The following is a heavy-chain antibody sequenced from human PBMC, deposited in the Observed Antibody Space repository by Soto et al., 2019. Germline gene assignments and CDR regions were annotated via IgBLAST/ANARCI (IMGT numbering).Heavy chain of an antibody. V-gene: IGHV4-34*01. D-gene: IGHD5-18*01. Sequence: SETLSLTCAVYGGSFSGYYWSWIRQPPGKGLEWIGEINHSGSTNYNPSLKSRVTISVDTSKNQFSLKLSSVTAADTAVYYCARGGYSYGLRLTHFDYWGQGTLVTVSS. CDR1: GGSFSGYY. J-gene: IGHJ4*02. CDR3: ARGGYSYGLRLTHFDY. CDR2: INHSGST.